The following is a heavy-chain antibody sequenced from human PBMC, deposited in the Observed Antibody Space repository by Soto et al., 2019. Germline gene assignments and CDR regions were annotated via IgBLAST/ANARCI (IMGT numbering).Heavy chain of an antibody. CDR1: GFTFDAYT. J-gene: IGHJ3*02. Sequence: EVQLVESGGVVVQPGESLRLSCAATGFTFDAYTMHWVRQTPDKGLEWVSLISGDGQTTYYSDSLKGRFTISRDNSKNSLFLQMTSLITEDTALSYCVITHMRALVFDALDIWGPGTRVTVAS. D-gene: IGHD1-20*01. CDR3: VITHMRALVFDALDI. V-gene: IGHV3-43*01. CDR2: ISGDGQTT.